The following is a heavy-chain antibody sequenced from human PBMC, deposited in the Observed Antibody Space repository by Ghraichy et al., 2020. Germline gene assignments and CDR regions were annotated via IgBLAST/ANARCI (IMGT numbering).Heavy chain of an antibody. V-gene: IGHV3-74*01. CDR1: GFTFSSYW. CDR3: ARETGTTRFYYYYGMDV. Sequence: GGSLRLSCAASGFTFSSYWMHWVRQAPGKGLVWVSRINSDGSSTSYADSVKGRFTISRDNAKNTLYLQMNSLRAEDTAVYYCARETGTTRFYYYYGMDVWGQGTTVTVSS. CDR2: INSDGSST. D-gene: IGHD1-7*01. J-gene: IGHJ6*02.